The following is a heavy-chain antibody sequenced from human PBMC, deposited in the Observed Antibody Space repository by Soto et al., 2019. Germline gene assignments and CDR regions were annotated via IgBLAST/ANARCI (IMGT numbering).Heavy chain of an antibody. V-gene: IGHV1-8*02. CDR3: TRAGDSGAWISN. J-gene: IGHJ4*02. Sequence: QVQLVQSGAEVKKPGASVKVSCKASGYTFTNNGVNWVRQATGRGLEWMGWMNPSTGETGYTEKFPGRLAMARDTSITTAYMELTSLTSEDTAVYYCTRAGDSGAWISNWGQGTLVTVSS. D-gene: IGHD7-27*01. CDR1: GYTFTNNG. CDR2: MNPSTGET.